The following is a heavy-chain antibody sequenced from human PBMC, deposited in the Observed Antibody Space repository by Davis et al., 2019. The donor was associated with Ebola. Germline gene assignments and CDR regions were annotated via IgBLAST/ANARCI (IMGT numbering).Heavy chain of an antibody. D-gene: IGHD6-13*01. CDR3: ARDSSWGRSSYYGMDV. Sequence: SVKVSCKASGGTFSSYAISWVRQAPGQGLEWMGGIIPIFGTANYAQKFQGRVTITADESTSTAYMELSSLRSEDTAVYYCARDSSWGRSSYYGMDVWGQGTTVTVSS. CDR1: GGTFSSYA. J-gene: IGHJ6*02. CDR2: IIPIFGTA. V-gene: IGHV1-69*13.